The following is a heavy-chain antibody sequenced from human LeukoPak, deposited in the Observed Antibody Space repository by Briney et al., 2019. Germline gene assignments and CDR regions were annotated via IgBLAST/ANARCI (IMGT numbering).Heavy chain of an antibody. CDR3: ARPPGIAAAGTDY. D-gene: IGHD6-13*01. J-gene: IGHJ4*02. CDR2: MNPNSGHT. CDR1: AYTFTSYD. Sequence: ASVKVSCKASAYTFTSYDINWVRQATGQGLEWMGWMNPNSGHTGYAQKFQGRVTMTRNTSISTAYMELRSLRSDDTAVYYCARPPGIAAAGTDYWGQGTLVTVSS. V-gene: IGHV1-8*01.